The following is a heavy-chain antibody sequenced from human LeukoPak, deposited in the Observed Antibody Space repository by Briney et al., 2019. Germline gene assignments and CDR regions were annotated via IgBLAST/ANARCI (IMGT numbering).Heavy chain of an antibody. Sequence: PSETLCLTCTVSGGSISSYYWSWIRQPPGKGLEWIGYIYYSGSTNYNPSLKSRVTKSVDTSKNQFSLKLSSVTAADTAVYYCARVGLNSYGYYYYGMDVWGQGTTVTVSS. J-gene: IGHJ6*02. CDR1: GGSISSYY. CDR2: IYYSGST. CDR3: ARVGLNSYGYYYYGMDV. V-gene: IGHV4-59*01. D-gene: IGHD5-18*01.